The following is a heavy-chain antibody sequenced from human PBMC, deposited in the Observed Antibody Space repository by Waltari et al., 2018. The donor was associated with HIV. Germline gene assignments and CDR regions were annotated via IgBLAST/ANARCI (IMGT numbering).Heavy chain of an antibody. CDR1: GYNFTGTN. J-gene: IGHJ4*02. CDR2: INPNGGGT. Sequence: QVQLVQSGAEVKQPGASVKVSCKASGYNFTGTNMIWVRQAHEQGLEWMVRINPNGGGTNFAQKFQGRVTMTRDTSIRTAYMELSRLKSDDTAVYYCARGRSGPSGYWGQGTLVTVSS. V-gene: IGHV1-2*06. D-gene: IGHD1-26*01. CDR3: ARGRSGPSGY.